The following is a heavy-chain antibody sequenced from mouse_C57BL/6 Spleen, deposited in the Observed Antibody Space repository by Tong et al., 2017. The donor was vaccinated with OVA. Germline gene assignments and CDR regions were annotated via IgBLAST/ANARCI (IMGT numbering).Heavy chain of an antibody. CDR2: ISSGGSYT. CDR3: ARPAKRGYFDY. J-gene: IGHJ2*01. CDR1: GFTFSSYG. Sequence: EVQLQESGGDLVKPGGSLKLSCAASGFTFSSYGMSWVRQTPDKRLEWVATISSGGSYTYYPDSVKGRFTISRDNAKNTLFLQMTSLRSEDTAMYYCARPAKRGYFDYWGQGTTLTVSS. V-gene: IGHV5-6*01.